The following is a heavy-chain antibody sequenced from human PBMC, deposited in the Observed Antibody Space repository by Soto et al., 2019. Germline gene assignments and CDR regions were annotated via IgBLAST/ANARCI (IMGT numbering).Heavy chain of an antibody. CDR1: GCSIADYA. V-gene: IGHV4-4*07. CDR3: ARESGDNWTYEVE. CDR2: ISINGNS. Sequence: SETLSLTCTVSGCSIADYAWSWIRQSAGKGLEWLGRISINGNSHYHPSLRSRVTMSIETSKNQFSLNLRSVTAADTAVYYCARESGDNWTYEVEWGQGTLVTVSS. J-gene: IGHJ4*02. D-gene: IGHD1-20*01.